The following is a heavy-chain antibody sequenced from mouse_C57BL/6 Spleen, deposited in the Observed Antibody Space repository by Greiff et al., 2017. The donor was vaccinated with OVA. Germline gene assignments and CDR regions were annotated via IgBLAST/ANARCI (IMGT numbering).Heavy chain of an antibody. CDR2: IYPGDGDT. V-gene: IGHV1-82*01. Sequence: QVQLQQSGPELVKPGASVKISCKASGYAFSSSWMNWVKQRPGKGLEWIGRIYPGDGDTNYNGKFKGKATLTADKSSSTAYMQLSSLTSEDSAVYFCARSGGNYGDFDYWGQGTTLTVSS. J-gene: IGHJ2*01. CDR1: GYAFSSSW. D-gene: IGHD2-1*01. CDR3: ARSGGNYGDFDY.